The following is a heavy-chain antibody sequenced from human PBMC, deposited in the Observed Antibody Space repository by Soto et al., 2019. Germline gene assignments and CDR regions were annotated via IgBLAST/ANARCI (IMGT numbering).Heavy chain of an antibody. Sequence: QITLKESGPTQVRTTQTLTLTCTVSGFSLSSSGVAVAWIRQPPGEALEWLALIYWDDDERYSPSLKSRLTITXDXXKTQVVLTMTHVGPVGTATYSCGYGSSSHHPAADVWGQGTTVNVSS. V-gene: IGHV2-5*02. CDR2: IYWDDDE. D-gene: IGHD1-1*01. J-gene: IGHJ6*02. CDR3: GYGSSSHHPAADV. CDR1: GFSLSSSGVA.